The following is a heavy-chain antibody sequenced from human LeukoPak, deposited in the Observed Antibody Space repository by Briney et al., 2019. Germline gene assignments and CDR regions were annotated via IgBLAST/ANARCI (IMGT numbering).Heavy chain of an antibody. D-gene: IGHD1-26*01. V-gene: IGHV3-23*01. Sequence: GGSLRLSCAASGFTFGSYAMSWVRQAPGKGLEWVSAISGSGGSTYYADSVKGRFTISRDNSKNTLYLQMNSLRAEDTAVYYCAKHSYFRLYYFDYWGQGTLVTVSS. J-gene: IGHJ4*02. CDR1: GFTFGSYA. CDR2: ISGSGGST. CDR3: AKHSYFRLYYFDY.